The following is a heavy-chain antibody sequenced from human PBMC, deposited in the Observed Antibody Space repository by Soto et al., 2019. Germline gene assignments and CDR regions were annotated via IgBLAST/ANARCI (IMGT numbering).Heavy chain of an antibody. CDR3: ARTFQYCSGGSCYYAMDV. CDR2: IIAGNGNT. J-gene: IGHJ6*02. CDR1: GYTFTSNA. D-gene: IGHD2-15*01. Sequence: QVQLVQSGAEEKKPGASVKVSCKASGYTFTSNAMHWVRQAPGQRLEWMGWIIAGNGNTKYSQKFQGRVTITRDTAASKPDMELSSLRSEDTAVYYCARTFQYCSGGSCYYAMDVWGQGTTVTVSS. V-gene: IGHV1-3*05.